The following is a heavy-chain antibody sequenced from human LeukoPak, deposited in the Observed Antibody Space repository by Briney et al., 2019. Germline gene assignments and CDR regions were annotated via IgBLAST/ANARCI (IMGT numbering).Heavy chain of an antibody. Sequence: PSETLSLTCNVSGYSLSSGYVWGWVPQPPGKGLEWFGSIYQRATVHYNPSLKRRVTISLDTSQNQFSLNLSSVTAPDTALYYCARGYYGSSGYYSRGEIDYWGQGTLVTVSP. CDR1: GYSLSSGYV. CDR2: IYQRATV. V-gene: IGHV4-38-2*02. D-gene: IGHD3-22*01. CDR3: ARGYYGSSGYYSRGEIDY. J-gene: IGHJ4*02.